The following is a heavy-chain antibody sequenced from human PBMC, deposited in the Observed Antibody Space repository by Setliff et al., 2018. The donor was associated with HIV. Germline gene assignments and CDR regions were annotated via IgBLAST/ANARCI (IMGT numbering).Heavy chain of an antibody. CDR2: ITTYNGGT. CDR1: GYSFTSYG. Sequence: ASVKVSCKASGYSFTSYGLSWVLQAPGQGLEWMGSITTYNGGTNYAQKFQGRVTMTPDTSTSTAYMELRSLSSDDTSVYYCTRGWYSEAFLDAFDIWGQGTMVTVSS. V-gene: IGHV1-18*01. D-gene: IGHD1-26*01. CDR3: TRGWYSEAFLDAFDI. J-gene: IGHJ3*02.